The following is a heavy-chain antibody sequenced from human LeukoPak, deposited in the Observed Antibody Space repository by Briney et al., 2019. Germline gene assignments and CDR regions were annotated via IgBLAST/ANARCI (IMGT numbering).Heavy chain of an antibody. CDR1: GFTFSSYN. CDR2: MSHSGSS. CDR3: ARIPGGCSRSSCYLY. J-gene: IGHJ1*01. V-gene: IGHV4-4*02. D-gene: IGHD2-2*01. Sequence: GSLRLSCAASGFTFSSYNMNWVRQPPGKGLEWIGEMSHSGSSNYNPSLKSRVTISVDKSKNQFSLNLNSVTAAVTAVYYCARIPGGCSRSSCYLYWGRGTLVTVSS.